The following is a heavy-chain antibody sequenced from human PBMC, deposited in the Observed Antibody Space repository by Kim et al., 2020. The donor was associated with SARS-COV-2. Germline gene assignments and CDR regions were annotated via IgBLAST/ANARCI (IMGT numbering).Heavy chain of an antibody. D-gene: IGHD6-13*01. J-gene: IGHJ4*02. Sequence: NPSLKSRVTISVDKSKNQFFLKLSSVTAADTAVYYWARIAAAGTSFFDYWGQGTLVTVSS. CDR3: ARIAAAGTSFFDY. V-gene: IGHV4-4*02.